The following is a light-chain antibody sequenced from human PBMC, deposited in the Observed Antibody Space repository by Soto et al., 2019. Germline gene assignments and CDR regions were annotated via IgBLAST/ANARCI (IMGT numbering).Light chain of an antibody. Sequence: DIQMTQSPSSLSASVGDRVTITCRASQSISSYLNWYQQKPGKAPKLLIYAASSWQSGVPSRFRGSGSGTDVTLTISSLQPEDFATYDCQQRYSTPRRTFGPGTKVDIK. J-gene: IGKJ3*01. CDR2: AAS. CDR3: QQRYSTPRRT. CDR1: QSISSY. V-gene: IGKV1-39*01.